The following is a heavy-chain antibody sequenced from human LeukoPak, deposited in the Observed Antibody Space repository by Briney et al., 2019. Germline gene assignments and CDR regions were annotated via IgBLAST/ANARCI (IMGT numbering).Heavy chain of an antibody. CDR2: ISAYNGNT. V-gene: IGHV1-18*04. J-gene: IGHJ4*02. Sequence: GASVKVSCKASGYTFTGYYIHWVRQAPGQGLEWMGWISAYNGNTNYAQKLQGRVTMTTDTSTSTAYMELSSLRSEDTAVYYCAELPAAGRNFDYWGQGTLVTVSS. CDR1: GYTFTGYY. CDR3: AELPAAGRNFDY. D-gene: IGHD6-13*01.